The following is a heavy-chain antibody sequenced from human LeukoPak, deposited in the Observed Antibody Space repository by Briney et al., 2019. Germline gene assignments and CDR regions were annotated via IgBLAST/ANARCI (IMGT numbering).Heavy chain of an antibody. CDR3: ARDPQSVYYYDSSGWH. CDR1: GGSFTNYY. V-gene: IGHV4-34*01. CDR2: INHSGST. J-gene: IGHJ1*01. D-gene: IGHD3-22*01. Sequence: SETLSLTCAVYGGSFTNYYWSWIRQPPGKGLEWIGEINHSGSTKYNPSLKRRVTISIDTSKNQLSLKLSSVTAADTAVYYCARDPQSVYYYDSSGWHWGQGTLVTVSS.